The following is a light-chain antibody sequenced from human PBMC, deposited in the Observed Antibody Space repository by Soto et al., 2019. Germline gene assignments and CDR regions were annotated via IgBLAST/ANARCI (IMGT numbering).Light chain of an antibody. CDR2: DVS. V-gene: IGKV3-11*01. Sequence: IVLTQSPATLSLSPGERATLSCRASQSVSGYLAWYQQKPGQAPRLLIYDVSSRATGIPARFSGSGSGTDFTLTISGLEPEDSAIYYCQHYNNLPLTFGGGTKVDIK. J-gene: IGKJ4*01. CDR3: QHYNNLPLT. CDR1: QSVSGY.